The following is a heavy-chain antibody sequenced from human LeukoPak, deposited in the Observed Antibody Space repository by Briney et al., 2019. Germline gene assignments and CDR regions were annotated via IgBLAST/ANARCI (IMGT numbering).Heavy chain of an antibody. J-gene: IGHJ3*01. CDR2: TYFGSKWYN. CDR3: ARQRSRALDL. D-gene: IGHD1-1*01. V-gene: IGHV6-1*01. CDR1: GDSVSSNSAA. Sequence: SQTLSLTCAISGDSVSSNSAAWNWIRQSPSRGLEWLGRTYFGSKWYNDYALSVKSRITISPDTSKNQFSLQLNSVTPEDTAAYFCARQRSRALDLWGQGTVVTVSS.